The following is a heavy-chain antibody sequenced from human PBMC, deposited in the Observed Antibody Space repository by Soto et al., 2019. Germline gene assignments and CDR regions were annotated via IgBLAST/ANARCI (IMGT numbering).Heavy chain of an antibody. CDR2: IIPIFGTA. D-gene: IGHD3-10*01. CDR3: ARSMVRGVITNYSYGMDV. CDR1: GGTFSSYA. V-gene: IGHV1-69*01. J-gene: IGHJ6*02. Sequence: QVQLVQSGAEVKKPGSSVKVSCKASGGTFSSYAISWVRQAPGQGLEWMGGIIPIFGTANYAQKFQGRVTITADESTSTAYMELSSLRSEDTAVYYCARSMVRGVITNYSYGMDVWGQGTTVTVSS.